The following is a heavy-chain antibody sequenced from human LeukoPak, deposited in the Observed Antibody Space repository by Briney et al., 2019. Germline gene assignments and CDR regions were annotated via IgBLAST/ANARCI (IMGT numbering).Heavy chain of an antibody. Sequence: ASVKVSCKASGYTFTSYGISWVRQAPGQGLEWMGWISAYNGNTNYAQKLQGRVTMTRNTSISTAYMELSSLRSEDTAVYYCARSLAPYWGQGTLVTVSS. CDR3: ARSLAPY. V-gene: IGHV1-18*01. J-gene: IGHJ4*02. CDR1: GYTFTSYG. CDR2: ISAYNGNT.